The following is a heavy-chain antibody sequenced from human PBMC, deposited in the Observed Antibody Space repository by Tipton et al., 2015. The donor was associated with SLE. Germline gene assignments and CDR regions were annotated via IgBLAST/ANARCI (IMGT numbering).Heavy chain of an antibody. V-gene: IGHV4-59*01. CDR1: GGSISSYF. CDR2: ISQSGST. Sequence: TLSLTCTVSGGSISSYFWSWIRQAPGKGLEWIGYISQSGSTKYNASLKSRVTISADTSKNHFSLRLTSVTAADTAVYYCARGPVGAFPFDYWVPGALLTVSS. CDR3: ARGPVGAFPFDY. D-gene: IGHD1-26*01. J-gene: IGHJ4*02.